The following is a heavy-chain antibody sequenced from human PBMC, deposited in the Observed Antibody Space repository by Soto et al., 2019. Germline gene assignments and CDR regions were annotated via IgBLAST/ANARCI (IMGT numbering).Heavy chain of an antibody. V-gene: IGHV3-23*01. J-gene: IGHJ4*02. CDR1: GFAFSNYA. CDR3: VKRAADGPHDY. D-gene: IGHD6-25*01. Sequence: EVQLLESGGGLVQPGGSLRLSCAASGFAFSNYAMTWVRQAPGKGLERVSSISPSGGLIYYADSVKGRFTTSRDNFKNTLYLQMNSLRAEDTAVYHCVKRAADGPHDYWGQGTLVIVSS. CDR2: ISPSGGLI.